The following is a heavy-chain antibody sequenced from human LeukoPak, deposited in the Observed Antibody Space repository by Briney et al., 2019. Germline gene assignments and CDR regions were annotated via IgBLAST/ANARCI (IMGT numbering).Heavy chain of an antibody. D-gene: IGHD2-21*01. CDR2: IYHSGST. Sequence: SQTLSLTCTVSGGSPSSGGYYWGWVRQPPGKGLEWLGYIYHSGSTYYNPSLKSRVTISIDRSKNQFSLKLSSVTAADTAVYYCAREEAHSPGDYWGQGTLVTVSS. J-gene: IGHJ4*02. V-gene: IGHV4-30-2*01. CDR1: GGSPSSGGYY. CDR3: AREEAHSPGDY.